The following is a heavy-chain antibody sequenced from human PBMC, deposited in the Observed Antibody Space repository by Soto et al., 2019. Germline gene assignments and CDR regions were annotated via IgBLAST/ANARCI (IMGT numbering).Heavy chain of an antibody. D-gene: IGHD3-22*01. CDR2: IYYSGST. CDR1: GGSISSSSYY. J-gene: IGHJ6*02. Sequence: SETLSLTCTVSGGSISSSSYYWGWIRQPPGKGLEWIGSIYYSGSTYYNPSLKSRVTISVDTSKNQFSLKLSSVTDADTAVYYCARQTYYYYSSGYYPYYYGMDVWGQGTTVTVSS. CDR3: ARQTYYYYSSGYYPYYYGMDV. V-gene: IGHV4-39*01.